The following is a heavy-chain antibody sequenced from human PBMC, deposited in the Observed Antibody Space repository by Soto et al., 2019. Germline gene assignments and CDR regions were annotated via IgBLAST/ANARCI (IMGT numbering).Heavy chain of an antibody. CDR2: VNPILSMS. CDR3: ARSYCSGYRTFDY. Sequence: QVQLVQSGAEVKRPGSSVKVSCKASGDTFNFYSINWVRQAPGVGLEWVGRVNPILSMSNYAQRFQGRVTISADTSTSTAYTEVSSLRSEDTAIYYCARSYCSGYRTFDYLGQGTLGTFSS. J-gene: IGHJ4*02. V-gene: IGHV1-69*02. CDR1: GDTFNFYS. D-gene: IGHD3-10*01.